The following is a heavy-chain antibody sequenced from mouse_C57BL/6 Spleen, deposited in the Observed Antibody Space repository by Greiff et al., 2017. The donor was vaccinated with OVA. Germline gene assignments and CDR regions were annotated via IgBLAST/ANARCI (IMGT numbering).Heavy chain of an antibody. V-gene: IGHV7-1*01. CDR2: SRNKANDYTT. CDR3: ARDDITTVVGGFAY. J-gene: IGHJ3*01. D-gene: IGHD1-1*01. CDR1: GFTFSDFY. Sequence: EVKVVESGGGLVQSGRSLRLSCATSGFTFSDFYMEWVRQAPGKGLEWIAASRNKANDYTTEYSASVKGRFIVSRDTSQSILYLQMNALRAEDTAIYYCARDDITTVVGGFAYWGQGTLVTVSA.